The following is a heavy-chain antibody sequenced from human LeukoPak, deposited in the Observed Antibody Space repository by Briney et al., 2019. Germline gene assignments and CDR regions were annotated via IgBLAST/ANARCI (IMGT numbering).Heavy chain of an antibody. V-gene: IGHV4-4*07. CDR3: ASIAAAGTNNWFDP. D-gene: IGHD6-13*01. CDR2: IYTSGST. J-gene: IGHJ5*02. Sequence: PSETLSLTCTVSGGSISSYYWSWIRQPAGKGLEWIGRIYTSGSTNYNPSLKSRVTMSVDTSKNQFSLKLSSVTAADTAVYYCASIAAAGTNNWFDPWGQGTLVTVSS. CDR1: GGSISSYY.